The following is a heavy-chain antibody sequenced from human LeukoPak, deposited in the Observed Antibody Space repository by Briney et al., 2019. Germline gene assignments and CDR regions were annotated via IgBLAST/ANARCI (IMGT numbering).Heavy chain of an antibody. J-gene: IGHJ6*02. CDR3: ARGHCSGGRCNSVGYYGMDV. D-gene: IGHD2-15*01. Sequence: GGSLRLSCAASGFTFSSYWMHWVRQAPGKGLVWVSRISTDGSSTKYADFVEGRFTISRDNAKNRLFLQMNSLRAEDTAVYFCARGHCSGGRCNSVGYYGMDVWGQGTTVTVSS. V-gene: IGHV3-74*01. CDR2: ISTDGSST. CDR1: GFTFSSYW.